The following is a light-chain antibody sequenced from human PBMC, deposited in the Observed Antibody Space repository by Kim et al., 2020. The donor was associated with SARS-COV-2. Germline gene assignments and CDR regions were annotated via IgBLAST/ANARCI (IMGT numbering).Light chain of an antibody. CDR3: SSWDDDLGGPV. V-gene: IGLV1-47*01. CDR1: SSPIGNTD. Sequence: GQRIIISCSGSSSPIGNTDVYWYQQLPGTAPNLLIYWNNKRPSGVPARFSGSKSGTSASLAISGLQPEDEAHYFCSSWDDDLGGPVFGGGTQLTVL. CDR2: WNN. J-gene: IGLJ3*02.